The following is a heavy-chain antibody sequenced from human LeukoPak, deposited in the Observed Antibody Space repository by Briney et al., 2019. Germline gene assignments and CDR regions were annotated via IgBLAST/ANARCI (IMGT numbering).Heavy chain of an antibody. Sequence: SSETLSLTCTVSGDSISSSSYYWGWIRQPPGKELEWIGSIYYSGSTYYNPSLNSRVTISVATSKNQFSLKLSSVTAADTAVYYCARDYLGGNPDAFDIWGQGTKVTVSS. V-gene: IGHV4-39*07. CDR3: ARDYLGGNPDAFDI. D-gene: IGHD4-23*01. CDR2: IYYSGST. J-gene: IGHJ3*02. CDR1: GDSISSSSYY.